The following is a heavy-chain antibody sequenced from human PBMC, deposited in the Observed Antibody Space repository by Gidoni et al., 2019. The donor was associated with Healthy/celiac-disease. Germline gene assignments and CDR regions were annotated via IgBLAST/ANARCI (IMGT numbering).Heavy chain of an antibody. Sequence: QVQLQESGPGLVKPSPTLSLTFPVSGGSISSGDSYWSWIRQPPGKGLEWIGYIYYSGSTYYNPSLKSRVTISVDTSKNQFSLKLSSVTAADTAVYYCAAHEPVLNWFDPWGQGTLVTVSS. CDR1: GGSISSGDSY. CDR2: IYYSGST. J-gene: IGHJ5*02. D-gene: IGHD2-15*01. CDR3: AAHEPVLNWFDP. V-gene: IGHV4-30-4*01.